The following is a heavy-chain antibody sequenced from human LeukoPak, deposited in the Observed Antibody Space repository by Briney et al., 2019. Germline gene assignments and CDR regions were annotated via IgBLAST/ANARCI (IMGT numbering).Heavy chain of an antibody. CDR2: ISAYNGNT. D-gene: IGHD3-3*01. CDR1: GYTFTSYG. V-gene: IGHV1-18*01. J-gene: IGHJ4*02. Sequence: ASVKVSCKASGYTFTSYGISWVRQAPGQGLEWMGWISAYNGNTNYAQKLQGRVTMTTDTSTSTAYMELRSLRSEDTAVYYCARAYDFWSGSRFDYWGQGTLVTVSS. CDR3: ARAYDFWSGSRFDY.